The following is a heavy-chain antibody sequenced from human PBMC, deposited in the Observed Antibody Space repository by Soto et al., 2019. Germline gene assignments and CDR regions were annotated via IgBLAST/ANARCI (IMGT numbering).Heavy chain of an antibody. J-gene: IGHJ5*02. CDR2: ISHSGTST. Sequence: EVQLLESGGGLVQPGGSLRLSCAVSEVTFSNFAMNWVRQAPGKGLEWVSGISHSGTSTYYADSVKGRFTVSRDNSKNTLYLQMNSLRAEDTAVYYCAKGSWVHHGSEGGNWLDPWGQGTLVTVSS. CDR1: EVTFSNFA. D-gene: IGHD3-10*01. CDR3: AKGSWVHHGSEGGNWLDP. V-gene: IGHV3-23*01.